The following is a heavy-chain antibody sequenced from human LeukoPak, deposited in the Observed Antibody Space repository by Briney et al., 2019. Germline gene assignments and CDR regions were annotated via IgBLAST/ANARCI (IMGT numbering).Heavy chain of an antibody. CDR3: ARLGSRDAQAPYCSGGGCYSGYYYYYMDV. CDR1: GGSISSYY. D-gene: IGHD2-15*01. V-gene: IGHV4-4*07. J-gene: IGHJ6*03. CDR2: IYTSGST. Sequence: SETLSLTCTVSGGSISSYYWSWIRQPAGKGLEWIGRIYTSGSTNYNPSLKSRVTMSVDTSKNQFSLKLSSVTAADTAVYYCARLGSRDAQAPYCSGGGCYSGYYYYYMDVWGKGTTVTVS.